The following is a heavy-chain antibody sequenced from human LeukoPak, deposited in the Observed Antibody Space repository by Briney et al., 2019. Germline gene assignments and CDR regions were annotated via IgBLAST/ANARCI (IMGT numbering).Heavy chain of an antibody. Sequence: GGSLRLSCAASGFTFSDHYMDWVRQAPGKGLEWVSAISGSGGSTYYADSVKGRFTISRDNSKNTLYLQMNSLRAEDTAVYYCAKAYYYDSSGYPNDYWGQGTLVTVSS. J-gene: IGHJ4*02. CDR1: GFTFSDHY. CDR2: ISGSGGST. D-gene: IGHD3-22*01. V-gene: IGHV3-23*01. CDR3: AKAYYYDSSGYPNDY.